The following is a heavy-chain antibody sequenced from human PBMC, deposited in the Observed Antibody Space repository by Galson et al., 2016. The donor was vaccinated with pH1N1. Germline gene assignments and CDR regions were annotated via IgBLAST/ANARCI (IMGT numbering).Heavy chain of an antibody. V-gene: IGHV1-69*05. CDR1: GDMFKNFA. D-gene: IGHD2-2*01. CDR3: ARLVAYIRSSPGRLDK. J-gene: IGHJ4*02. CDR2: IIPFLGTI. Sequence: SVKVSCKASGDMFKNFAITWVRQAPGQGLEWMGGIIPFLGTIEYAQKFQGRVPINTDETTSTSYMELSSLRSVDTALYLCARLVAYIRSSPGRLDKWAQGTLIAVSS.